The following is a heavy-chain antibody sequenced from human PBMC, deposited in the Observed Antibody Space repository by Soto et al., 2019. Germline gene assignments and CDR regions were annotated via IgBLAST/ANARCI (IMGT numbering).Heavy chain of an antibody. V-gene: IGHV4-59*08. D-gene: IGHD3-3*01. Sequence: SETLSLTCTVSGGSISSYYWSWIRQPPGKGLEWIGYIYYSGSTNYNPSLKSRVTISVDTSKNQFSLKLSSVTAADTAVYYCARHVLQDYYYYYMDVWGKGTTVTVSS. J-gene: IGHJ6*03. CDR1: GGSISSYY. CDR3: ARHVLQDYYYYYMDV. CDR2: IYYSGST.